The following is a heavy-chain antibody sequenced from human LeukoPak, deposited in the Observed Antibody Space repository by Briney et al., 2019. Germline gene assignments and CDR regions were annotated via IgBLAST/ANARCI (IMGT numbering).Heavy chain of an antibody. Sequence: GGSLRLSCAASGFTFSSYAMSWVRQAPGKGLEWVAPISGSGATTYYADSVKGRFTISRDNSKNTRYLQMNSLRAEDTAVYYWAKAPDFVVVLDSGGQGPPVTVSS. V-gene: IGHV3-23*01. CDR2: ISGSGATT. CDR3: AKAPDFVVVLDS. D-gene: IGHD2-21*01. CDR1: GFTFSSYA. J-gene: IGHJ4*02.